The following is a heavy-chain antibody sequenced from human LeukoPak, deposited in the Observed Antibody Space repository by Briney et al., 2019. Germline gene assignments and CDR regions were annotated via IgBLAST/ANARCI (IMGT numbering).Heavy chain of an antibody. V-gene: IGHV3-11*04. CDR1: GFTFSDYY. CDR3: ARVGGYYDSSGYYFDY. D-gene: IGHD3-22*01. J-gene: IGHJ4*02. Sequence: GESLRLSCAASGFTFSDYYMSWIRQAPGKGLEWVSYISSSGSTIYYADSVKGRFTISRDNAKNSLYLQMNSLRAEDTAVYYCARVGGYYDSSGYYFDYWGQGTLVTVSS. CDR2: ISSSGSTI.